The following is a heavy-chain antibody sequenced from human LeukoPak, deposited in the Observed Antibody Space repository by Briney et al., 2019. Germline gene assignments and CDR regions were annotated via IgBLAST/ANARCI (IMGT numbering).Heavy chain of an antibody. D-gene: IGHD6-13*01. Sequence: SVKVSCKASGGTFSSYAISWVRQAPGQGLEWMGRIIPILGIANYAQKFQGRVTITADKSTSTAYMELSSLRSEDTAVYYCARDRTRYSSSWHLFDYWGQGTLVTVSS. CDR2: IIPILGIA. CDR3: ARDRTRYSSSWHLFDY. CDR1: GGTFSSYA. V-gene: IGHV1-69*04. J-gene: IGHJ4*02.